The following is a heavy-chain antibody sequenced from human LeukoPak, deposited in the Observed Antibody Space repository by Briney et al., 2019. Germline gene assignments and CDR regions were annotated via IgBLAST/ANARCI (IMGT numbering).Heavy chain of an antibody. V-gene: IGHV1-8*03. J-gene: IGHJ6*03. Sequence: ASVKVSCKASGYTFTSYAMNWVRQATGQGLEWMGWMNSNSGNTGYAQKFQGRVTITRNTSVSTAYMELSSLRSEDTAVYYCARGSKRTIFGVVINYYMDVWGKGTTVTVSS. CDR2: MNSNSGNT. CDR1: GYTFTSYA. D-gene: IGHD3-3*01. CDR3: ARGSKRTIFGVVINYYMDV.